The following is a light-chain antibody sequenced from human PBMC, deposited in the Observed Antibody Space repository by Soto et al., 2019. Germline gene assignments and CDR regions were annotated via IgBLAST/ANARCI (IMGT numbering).Light chain of an antibody. Sequence: QSVLTQPASVSGSPGQSITISCTGTSSDVGSYNLVSWYQQHPGKAPKLMIYEGSKRPSGVSNRFSGSKSGNTASLTISGLQAEVEADYSCCSYAGSSTPYVFGTGTKVTV. V-gene: IGLV2-23*01. CDR1: SSDVGSYNL. CDR2: EGS. J-gene: IGLJ1*01. CDR3: CSYAGSSTPYV.